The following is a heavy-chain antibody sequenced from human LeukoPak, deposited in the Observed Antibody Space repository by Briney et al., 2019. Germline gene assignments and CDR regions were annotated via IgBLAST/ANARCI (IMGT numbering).Heavy chain of an antibody. D-gene: IGHD3-22*01. CDR1: GGSISNYY. CDR2: IYYSGST. J-gene: IGHJ3*02. CDR3: ARGDSSGYYYGTYDAFDI. V-gene: IGHV4-59*01. Sequence: SETLSLTCTVSGGSISNYYWSWIRQPPGKGLEWIGYIYYSGSTNYNPSLKSRVTISVDTSKNQFSLKLSSVTAADTAVYYCARGDSSGYYYGTYDAFDIWGQGTMVTVSS.